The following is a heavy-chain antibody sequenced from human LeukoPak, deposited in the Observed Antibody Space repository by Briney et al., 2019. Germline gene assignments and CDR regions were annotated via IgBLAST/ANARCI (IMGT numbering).Heavy chain of an antibody. J-gene: IGHJ4*02. D-gene: IGHD2-2*01. CDR2: IYTSGST. Sequence: SQTLSLTCTVSGGSISSGSYYWSWIRQPAGKGLEWIGRIYTSGSTNYNPSLKSRVTISVDTSKNQFSLKLSSVTAADTAVYYCARVDVSVVPSTKFDYWGPGTLVTVSS. CDR1: GGSISSGSYY. V-gene: IGHV4-61*02. CDR3: ARVDVSVVPSTKFDY.